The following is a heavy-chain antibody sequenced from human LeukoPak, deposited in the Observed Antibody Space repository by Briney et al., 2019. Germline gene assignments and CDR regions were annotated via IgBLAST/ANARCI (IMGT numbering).Heavy chain of an antibody. Sequence: SETLSLTCTVSGGSFSSSSYNWGWIRQPPGKGLEWIGEINHSGSTYYNPSLKSRVTISVDTSKNQFSLKLSSVTAADTAVYYCARGSWNDVVGYYFDYWGQGTLVTVSS. D-gene: IGHD1-1*01. CDR3: ARGSWNDVVGYYFDY. V-gene: IGHV4-39*07. CDR2: INHSGST. J-gene: IGHJ4*02. CDR1: GGSFSSSSYN.